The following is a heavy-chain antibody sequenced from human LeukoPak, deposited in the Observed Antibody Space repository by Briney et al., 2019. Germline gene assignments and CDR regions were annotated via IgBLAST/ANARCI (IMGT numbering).Heavy chain of an antibody. Sequence: SETLSLTCTVSGDSISTYYWTWIRQPPGKGLEWIGYIYYTGNTNYNPSLKGRVTISLDTSKNQFSLKLTSVTAADTAIYYCARRRTDSVMGERFAYWGQGTLVTVSS. D-gene: IGHD1-26*01. V-gene: IGHV4-59*08. CDR1: GDSISTYY. CDR3: ARRRTDSVMGERFAY. CDR2: IYYTGNT. J-gene: IGHJ4*02.